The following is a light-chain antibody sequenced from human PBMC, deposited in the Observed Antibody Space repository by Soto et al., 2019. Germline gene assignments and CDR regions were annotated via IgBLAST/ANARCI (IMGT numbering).Light chain of an antibody. CDR3: QHYNSYSEA. CDR1: QSISGW. J-gene: IGKJ1*01. CDR2: KAS. Sequence: IQMTQSPSTLSASVGDRVTITCRASQSISGWLAWYQQKPGKAPHLLIYKASTLKSGVPSRFSGSGSGTEFTLTISSLQPDDFATYYCQHYNSYSEAFGQGTKVDIK. V-gene: IGKV1-5*03.